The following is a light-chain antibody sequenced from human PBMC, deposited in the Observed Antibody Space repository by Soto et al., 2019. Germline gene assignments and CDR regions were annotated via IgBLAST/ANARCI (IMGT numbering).Light chain of an antibody. CDR2: KES. V-gene: IGKV1-5*03. CDR3: HQYRDYPVT. CDR1: QSVDIW. Sequence: DIQMTQSPSTLSASVGDRVTITCRASQSVDIWLAWYQQKPGKAPKLLIHKESTLEDGFPSSFTGSGSGTDFTLTFSSLQPDDVGTYYCHQYRDYPVTFGGGNQVEIK. J-gene: IGKJ4*01.